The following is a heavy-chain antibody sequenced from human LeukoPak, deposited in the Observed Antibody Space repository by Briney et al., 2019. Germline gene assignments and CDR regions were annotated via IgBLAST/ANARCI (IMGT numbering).Heavy chain of an antibody. V-gene: IGHV4-59*01. J-gene: IGHJ2*01. CDR2: ISEGGNT. CDR1: GGSISNYY. D-gene: IGHD4-23*01. CDR3: VRKYVGGNSSPTYWYFGF. Sequence: SETLSLTCSVSGGSISNYYWSWIRQSPGKGLEGIGYISEGGNTNYNPSLKSRVTISIDTSNDQCSLKLTSVSAADTAVYYCVRKYVGGNSSPTYWYFGFWGRGTLVTVSS.